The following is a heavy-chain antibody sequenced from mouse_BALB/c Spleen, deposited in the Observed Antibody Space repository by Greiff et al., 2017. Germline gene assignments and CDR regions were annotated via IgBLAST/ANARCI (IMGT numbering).Heavy chain of an antibody. CDR1: GYTFTDYY. V-gene: IGHV1-26*01. Sequence: VQLQQSGPELVKPGASVKISCKASGYTFTDYYMNWVKQSHGKSLEWIGLVNPNNGGTSYNQKFKGKATLTVDKSSSTAYMELRSLTSEDSAVYYCAKWTTTGYWGQGTTLTVSS. CDR3: AKWTTTGY. CDR2: VNPNNGGT. D-gene: IGHD1-1*01. J-gene: IGHJ2*01.